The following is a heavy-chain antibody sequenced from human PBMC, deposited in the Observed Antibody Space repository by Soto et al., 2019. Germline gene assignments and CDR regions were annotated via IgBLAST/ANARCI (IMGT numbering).Heavy chain of an antibody. V-gene: IGHV3-72*01. D-gene: IGHD1-26*01. CDR3: LIVGGTRT. CDR1: GFPFSDLY. Sequence: EVQVVESGGGLVQPGGSLRLSCAASGFPFSDLYIDWVRQAPGKGLEWVARIRNKANYYTTDYAASVKGRFTISRDDSKNSVYLQMNSLKNEDTAVYYCLIVGGTRTWGQGTLVSVSS. J-gene: IGHJ5*02. CDR2: IRNKANYYTT.